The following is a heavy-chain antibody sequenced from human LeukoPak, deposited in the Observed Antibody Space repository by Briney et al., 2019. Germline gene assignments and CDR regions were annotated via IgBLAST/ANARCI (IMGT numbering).Heavy chain of an antibody. V-gene: IGHV4-61*01. D-gene: IGHD6-13*01. Sequence: SETLSLTCTVSGGSISSSSYYWSWIRQPPGKGLEWIGYIYYNGSTNYNPSLKSRVTISVDTSKNQFSLKLSSVTAADTAVYYCARMGATGYSSSWYGNYYGMDVWGQGTTVTVSS. CDR2: IYYNGST. CDR3: ARMGATGYSSSWYGNYYGMDV. CDR1: GGSISSSSYY. J-gene: IGHJ6*02.